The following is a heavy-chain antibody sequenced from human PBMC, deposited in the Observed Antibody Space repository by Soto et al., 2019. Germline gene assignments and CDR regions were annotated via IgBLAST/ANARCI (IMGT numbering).Heavy chain of an antibody. J-gene: IGHJ5*02. D-gene: IGHD6-13*01. V-gene: IGHV3-33*06. CDR2: ILYDGSNQ. Sequence: QVQLVESGGGVVQPGRSLRLSCAASGFTFSSYAMHWVRQAPGKGLEWVAAILYDGSNQYYADAVKGRFTISRDNSKNTLYLPMNSLRVEDTAVYYCAKEGRVGYSTRIFRRDNWFDPWGQGTPVTVSS. CDR1: GFTFSSYA. CDR3: AKEGRVGYSTRIFRRDNWFDP.